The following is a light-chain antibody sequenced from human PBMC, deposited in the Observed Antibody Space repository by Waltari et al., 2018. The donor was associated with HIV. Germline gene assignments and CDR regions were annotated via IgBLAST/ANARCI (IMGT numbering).Light chain of an antibody. CDR1: QSVSISY. Sequence: EIVLTQSPGTLSFSPGERATLPCRASQSVSISYLAWYQQKPVQAPMLLIYGASSRATGIPDRFSGSGSGTDFTLTISRLEPEDFAVYYCQQYAGSPPLTFGGGTKVESK. J-gene: IGKJ4*01. V-gene: IGKV3-20*01. CDR2: GAS. CDR3: QQYAGSPPLT.